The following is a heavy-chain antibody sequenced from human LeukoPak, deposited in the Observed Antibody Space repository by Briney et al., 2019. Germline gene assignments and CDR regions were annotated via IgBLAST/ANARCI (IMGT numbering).Heavy chain of an antibody. CDR1: GDSISGYY. CDR2: IYYGGST. Sequence: SETLSLTCTVSGDSISGYYWSWIRLAPGRGLEWIGYIYYGGSTKYNPSLESRVTISVDTSKNQFFLKLSSVTAADTAVYYCARRAARYYFDYWGQGTLVTVSS. J-gene: IGHJ4*02. V-gene: IGHV4-59*12. D-gene: IGHD6-6*01. CDR3: ARRAARYYFDY.